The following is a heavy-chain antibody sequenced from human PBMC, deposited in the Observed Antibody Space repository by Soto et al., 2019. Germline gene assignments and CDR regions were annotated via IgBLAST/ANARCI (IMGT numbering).Heavy chain of an antibody. D-gene: IGHD3-22*01. Sequence: GGSLRLSCAASGFTFSSYSMNWVRQAPGKGLEWVSSVSSSSSYIYYADSVKGRFTISRDNAKNSLYLQMNSLRAEDTAVYYCATQIYDSSGNPFAYWGQGTLVTVSS. CDR2: VSSSSSYI. V-gene: IGHV3-21*01. J-gene: IGHJ4*02. CDR3: ATQIYDSSGNPFAY. CDR1: GFTFSSYS.